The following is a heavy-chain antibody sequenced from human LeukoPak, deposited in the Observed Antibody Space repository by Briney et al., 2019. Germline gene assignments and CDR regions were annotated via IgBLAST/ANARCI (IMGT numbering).Heavy chain of an antibody. CDR1: GFTFSSYA. CDR3: AKDSDYYGSGSYYVGGDY. D-gene: IGHD3-10*01. V-gene: IGHV3-23*01. Sequence: PGGSLRLSCAASGFTFSSYAMSWVRQASGKGLEWVSAISGSGGSTYYADSVKGRFTISRDNSKNTLYLQMNSLRAEDTAVYYCAKDSDYYGSGSYYVGGDYWGQGTLVTVSS. CDR2: ISGSGGST. J-gene: IGHJ4*02.